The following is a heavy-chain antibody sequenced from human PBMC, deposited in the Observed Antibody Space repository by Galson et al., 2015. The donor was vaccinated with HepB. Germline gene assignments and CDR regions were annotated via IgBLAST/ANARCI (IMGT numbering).Heavy chain of an antibody. CDR1: GFTFSSYS. Sequence: SLRLSCAASGFTFSSYSMNWVRQAPGKGLEWVSSISSSSSYIYYADSVKGRFTISRDNAKNSLYLQMNSLRAEDTAVYYCARDGGDYRYWYFDLWGRGTLVTVSS. CDR3: ARDGGDYRYWYFDL. V-gene: IGHV3-21*01. D-gene: IGHD4-17*01. CDR2: ISSSSSYI. J-gene: IGHJ2*01.